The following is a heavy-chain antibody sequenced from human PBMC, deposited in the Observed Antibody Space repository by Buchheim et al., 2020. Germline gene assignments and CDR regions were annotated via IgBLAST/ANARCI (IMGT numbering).Heavy chain of an antibody. V-gene: IGHV4-61*01. Sequence: QVQLQESGPGLVKPSETLSLTCNVSGASVTSGSYFWSWIRQPPGKGLEWVGCIHYSGTTTYNPSLKSRATISIDTSKNHFSLKLNSVTAADTAVYFCARVVTWSWFDPWGQGTL. CDR2: IHYSGTT. J-gene: IGHJ5*02. CDR3: ARVVTWSWFDP. D-gene: IGHD3-3*01. CDR1: GASVTSGSYF.